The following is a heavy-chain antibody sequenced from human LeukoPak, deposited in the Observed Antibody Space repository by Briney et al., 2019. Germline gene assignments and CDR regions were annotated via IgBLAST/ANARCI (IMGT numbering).Heavy chain of an antibody. J-gene: IGHJ4*02. CDR3: ARVDSSWSFDY. D-gene: IGHD6-13*01. V-gene: IGHV3-30*02. CDR1: GFTFSSYG. Sequence: GGSLRLSCAAPGFTFSSYGMHWVRQAPGKGLEWVAFIRYDGSNKYYADSLKGRFTISRDNSKNTLYLQMNSLRAEDTAVYYCARVDSSWSFDYWGQGTLVTVSS. CDR2: IRYDGSNK.